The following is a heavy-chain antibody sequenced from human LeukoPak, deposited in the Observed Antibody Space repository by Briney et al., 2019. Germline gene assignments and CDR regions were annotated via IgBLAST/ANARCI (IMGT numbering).Heavy chain of an antibody. V-gene: IGHV4-34*01. CDR3: ARGRGTLVRGGPQNYRDV. J-gene: IGHJ6*03. CDR2: INHSGST. CDR1: GGSFSGYY. Sequence: SETLSLTCAVSGGSFSGYYWSWTRQPPGKGLEWIGEINHSGSTNYNPSLKSRVTISVDTSKNQFSLKLSSVTAADTAVYYCARGRGTLVRGGPQNYRDVWGKGTTVTVSS. D-gene: IGHD3-10*01.